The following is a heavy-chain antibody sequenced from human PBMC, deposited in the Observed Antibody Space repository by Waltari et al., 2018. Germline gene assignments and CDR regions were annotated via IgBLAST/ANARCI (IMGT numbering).Heavy chain of an antibody. J-gene: IGHJ4*02. CDR1: GFTFSSYA. D-gene: IGHD3-10*01. CDR3: AKDGGGFGDQYYFDY. V-gene: IGHV3-23*01. CDR2: ISGSGGST. Sequence: EVQLLESGGGLVQPGGSLRLSCAASGFTFSSYAMSWVRQAPGKGLGWVSAISGSGGSTHSATSGKGRFTTSKDNSKTTLYLQMNSLRAEDTAVYYCAKDGGGFGDQYYFDYWGQGTLVTVSS.